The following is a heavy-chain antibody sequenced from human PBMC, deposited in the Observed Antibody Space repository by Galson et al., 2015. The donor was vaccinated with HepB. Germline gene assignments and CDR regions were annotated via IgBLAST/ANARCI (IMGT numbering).Heavy chain of an antibody. J-gene: IGHJ4*02. V-gene: IGHV3-7*01. CDR2: IKQDGSEK. CDR1: GFTFSSYW. D-gene: IGHD2-8*01. CDR3: ASLGHCTNGVCFSPFDY. Sequence: SLRLSCAASGFTFSSYWMSWVRQAPGKGLEWVTNIKQDGSEKYYVDSVKGRFTISRDNAKNSLYLQMNSLRAEDTAVYYCASLGHCTNGVCFSPFDYWGQGTLVTVSS.